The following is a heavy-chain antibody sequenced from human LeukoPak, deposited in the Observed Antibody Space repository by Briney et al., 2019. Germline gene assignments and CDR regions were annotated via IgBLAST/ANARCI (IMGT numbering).Heavy chain of an antibody. Sequence: PGGSLRLSCAASGFASSSYAMSWVRQAPGKGLEWVSAISHDGGTPYYADSVKGRFTISRDSSKNTVYLQMNSLRAEDTAVYYCAKARDSLGELSFHGGQGTLVTVSS. CDR3: AKARDSLGELSFH. CDR2: ISHDGGTP. CDR1: GFASSSYA. J-gene: IGHJ4*02. D-gene: IGHD3-16*02. V-gene: IGHV3-23*01.